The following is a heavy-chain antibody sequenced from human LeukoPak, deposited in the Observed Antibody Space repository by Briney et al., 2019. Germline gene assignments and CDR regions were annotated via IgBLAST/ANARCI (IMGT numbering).Heavy chain of an antibody. CDR2: ISGSGAST. CDR3: AKHKVQWLVGDAFDF. J-gene: IGHJ3*01. V-gene: IGHV3-23*01. D-gene: IGHD6-19*01. CDR1: GFTFGSYA. Sequence: GGFLRLYCAGTGFTFGSYAMSSVRQALGKGLEWVSAISGSGASTSYADSVKGRFTISRDNSKNTLYLQMNSLRAEDMAVYYCAKHKVQWLVGDAFDFWGQGTMVTFSS.